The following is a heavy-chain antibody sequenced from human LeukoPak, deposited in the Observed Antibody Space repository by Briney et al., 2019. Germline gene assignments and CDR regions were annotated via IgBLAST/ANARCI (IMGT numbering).Heavy chain of an antibody. D-gene: IGHD3-10*01. J-gene: IGHJ6*02. V-gene: IGHV4-59*01. CDR2: IYYSGSN. Sequence: SETLSLTCTVSGGSISSYYWSWIRQPPGKGLEWIGYIYYSGSNKYNPSLKSRVTTSSEKTKNQFPLKLSSVTAADTAVYYCARTSPVGSGSYYQPYGMDVWGQGTTVTVSS. CDR1: GGSISSYY. CDR3: ARTSPVGSGSYYQPYGMDV.